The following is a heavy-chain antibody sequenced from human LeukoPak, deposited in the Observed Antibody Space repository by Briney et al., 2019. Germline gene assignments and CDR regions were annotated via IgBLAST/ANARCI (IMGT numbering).Heavy chain of an antibody. D-gene: IGHD1-14*01. CDR1: GYSFTSYW. V-gene: IGHV5-51*01. J-gene: IGHJ6*03. CDR2: IYPGDSDT. CDR3: ARSTHPEGVFYYYMDV. Sequence: GESLKISCKGSGYSFTSYWISWVRQMPGKGLEWMGIIYPGDSDTRYSPSFQGQVTISADKSISTAYLQWSSLKASDTAMYYCARSTHPEGVFYYYMDVWGKGTTVTVSS.